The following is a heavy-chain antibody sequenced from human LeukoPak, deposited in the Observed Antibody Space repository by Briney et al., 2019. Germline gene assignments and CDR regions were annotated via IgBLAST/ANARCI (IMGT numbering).Heavy chain of an antibody. CDR3: ARGRNYYDSSGYYEYYFDY. D-gene: IGHD3-22*01. Sequence: ASVKVSCKASGYTFTSYDINWVRQAPGQGLEWMGWMNPNSGNTGYAQKFQGRVTITRNTSISTAYMELSSLRSEDTAVYYCARGRNYYDSSGYYEYYFDYWGQGTLVTVSS. CDR2: MNPNSGNT. J-gene: IGHJ4*02. V-gene: IGHV1-8*03. CDR1: GYTFTSYD.